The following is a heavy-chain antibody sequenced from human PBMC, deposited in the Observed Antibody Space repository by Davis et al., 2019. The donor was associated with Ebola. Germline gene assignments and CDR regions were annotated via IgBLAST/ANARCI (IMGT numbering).Heavy chain of an antibody. CDR3: ARNVQLWYDAFDI. CDR2: INPSGGST. J-gene: IGHJ3*02. V-gene: IGHV1-46*01. CDR1: GYTFTGYY. D-gene: IGHD5-18*01. Sequence: AASVTVSCKASGYTFTGYYMHWVRQAPGQGLEWMGIINPSGGSTSYAQKFQGRVTMTRDTSTSTVYMELSSLRSEDTAVYYCARNVQLWYDAFDIWGQGTMVTVSS.